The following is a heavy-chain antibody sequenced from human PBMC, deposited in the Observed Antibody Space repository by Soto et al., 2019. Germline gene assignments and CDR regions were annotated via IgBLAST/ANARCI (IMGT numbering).Heavy chain of an antibody. CDR2: IYPGDSDT. CDR1: GYSFTSYW. V-gene: IGHV5-51*01. D-gene: IGHD5-12*01. J-gene: IGHJ6*02. Sequence: GESLKISCKGSGYSFTSYWIGWVRQMPGKGLEWMGIIYPGDSDTRYSPSFQGQVIISADKSISTAYLQWSSLKASDTAMYYCARQGRGNGGYVEYYYGMDVWGQGTTVTVSS. CDR3: ARQGRGNGGYVEYYYGMDV.